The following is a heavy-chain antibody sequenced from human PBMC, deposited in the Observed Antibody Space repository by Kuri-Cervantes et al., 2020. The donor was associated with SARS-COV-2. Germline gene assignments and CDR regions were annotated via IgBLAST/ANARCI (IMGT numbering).Heavy chain of an antibody. CDR1: GFTFSRYA. CDR3: ARDLGDWGSSWFFAFDI. D-gene: IGHD6-13*01. V-gene: IGHV3-48*01. CDR2: ISSSSSPI. Sequence: ETLSLTCAASGFTFSRYAMNWVRQAPGKGLEWVSYISSSSSPIYFADSVKGRFTISRDNAKKSLFLHMNSLRAEDTAVYYCARDLGDWGSSWFFAFDIWGQGTRVTVSS. J-gene: IGHJ3*02.